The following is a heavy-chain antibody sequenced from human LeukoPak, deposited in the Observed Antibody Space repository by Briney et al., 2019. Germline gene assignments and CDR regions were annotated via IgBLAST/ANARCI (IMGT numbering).Heavy chain of an antibody. J-gene: IGHJ4*02. CDR3: ARVRGSSGYYY. V-gene: IGHV1-8*03. D-gene: IGHD3-22*01. CDR1: VYTFTSYD. Sequence: ASVKVSCKASVYTFTSYDINWVRQATGQGLEWMGWMNPNSGNTGYAQKFQGRVTITRNTSISTAYMELSSLRSEDTAVYYCARVRGSSGYYYWGQGTLVTVSS. CDR2: MNPNSGNT.